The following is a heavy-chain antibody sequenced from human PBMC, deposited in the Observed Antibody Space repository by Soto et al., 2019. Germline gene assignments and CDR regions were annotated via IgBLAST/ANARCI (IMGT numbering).Heavy chain of an antibody. CDR3: AREIAGYCSGGSCPMYYYGMDV. J-gene: IGHJ6*02. CDR1: GGSVSSGSYY. Sequence: SETLSLTCTVSGGSVSSGSYYWSWIRQPPGKGLEWIGYIYYSGSTNYNPALKSRVTISVDTSKNQFSLKLSSVTAADTAVYYCAREIAGYCSGGSCPMYYYGMDVWGQGTTVTVSS. V-gene: IGHV4-61*01. CDR2: IYYSGST. D-gene: IGHD2-15*01.